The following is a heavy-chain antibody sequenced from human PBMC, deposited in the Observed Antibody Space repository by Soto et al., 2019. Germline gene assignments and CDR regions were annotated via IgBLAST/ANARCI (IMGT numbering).Heavy chain of an antibody. CDR3: ARDQPYSSCWYNPFGYYYGMDV. Sequence: ASVKVSCKASGYTFTSYGISWVRQAPGQGLEWMGWISAYNGNTNYAQKLQGRVTMTTDTSTSTAYMELRSLRSDDTAVYYCARDQPYSSCWYNPFGYYYGMDVWAQGTTVTVSS. J-gene: IGHJ6*02. CDR1: GYTFTSYG. D-gene: IGHD6-13*01. V-gene: IGHV1-18*01. CDR2: ISAYNGNT.